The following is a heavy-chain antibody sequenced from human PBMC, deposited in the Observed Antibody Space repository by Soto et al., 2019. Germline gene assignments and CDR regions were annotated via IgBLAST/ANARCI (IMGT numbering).Heavy chain of an antibody. D-gene: IGHD3-3*01. J-gene: IGHJ6*03. CDR3: ARTFWSGYYPKTYYYYSYLDV. V-gene: IGHV2-5*02. CDR2: IYWDDDK. Sequence: SGPTLVNPTQTLTLTCTFSGFSLSTSGVGVGWIRQPPGKALEWLALIYWDDDKRYSPSLKSMLTITKDTSKNQVVLTMTNMDPVDTPKYYCARTFWSGYYPKTYYYYSYLDVWGKGTTVTVSS. CDR1: GFSLSTSGVG.